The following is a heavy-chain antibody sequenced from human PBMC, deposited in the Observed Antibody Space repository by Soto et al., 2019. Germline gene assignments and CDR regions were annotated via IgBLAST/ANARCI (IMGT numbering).Heavy chain of an antibody. D-gene: IGHD1-26*01. CDR2: IYYSGST. V-gene: IGHV4-39*01. J-gene: IGHJ5*02. Sequence: QLHLRESGPGLVKPSETLSLTCTVSGGSITSSSYYWGWIRQPPGKGLEWIGSIYYSGSTYYNPSLKSRVTVYADTSHTQSSLKLSSVTAADTAVYYCATQEVGGTYVYTFDPWGQGTLVTVSS. CDR3: ATQEVGGTYVYTFDP. CDR1: GGSITSSSYY.